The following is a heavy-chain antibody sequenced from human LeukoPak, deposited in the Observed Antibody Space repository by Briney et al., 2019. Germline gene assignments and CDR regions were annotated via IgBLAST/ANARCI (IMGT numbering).Heavy chain of an antibody. CDR1: GGSISYYY. Sequence: SETLSLTCTVSGGSISYYYWSWIRQPPGKGLEWIGYIYYSGSTNYNPSLKSRVTISVDTSKNQFSLKLSSVTAADTAVYYCARHKSLAYCGGDCPDAFDIWGQGTMVTVSS. CDR3: ARHKSLAYCGGDCPDAFDI. J-gene: IGHJ3*02. D-gene: IGHD2-21*02. V-gene: IGHV4-59*08. CDR2: IYYSGST.